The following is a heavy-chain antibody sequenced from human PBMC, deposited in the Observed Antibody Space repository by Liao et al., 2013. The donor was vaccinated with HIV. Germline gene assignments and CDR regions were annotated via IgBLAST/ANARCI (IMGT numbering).Heavy chain of an antibody. CDR1: TGSFSHFF. J-gene: IGHJ3*01. CDR3: ARHIRLVIIPTAFEV. Sequence: QVQVQQWGAGLLKPSETLSLNCAVSTGSFSHFFWSWIRQPPGKGLEWIGVMTHVGRFSYNPSLESRVTFSLDSSKNEFSLRLTSVTAADTAVYYCARHIRLVIIPTAFEVWGPGTLVTVSS. CDR2: MTHVGRF. D-gene: IGHD3-16*02. V-gene: IGHV4-34*02.